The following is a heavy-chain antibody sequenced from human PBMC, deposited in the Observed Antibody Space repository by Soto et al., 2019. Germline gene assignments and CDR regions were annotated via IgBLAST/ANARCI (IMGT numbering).Heavy chain of an antibody. CDR2: IRRKANSYTT. J-gene: IGHJ6*01. CDR3: AMLGGWSGGSSGMDV. V-gene: IGHV3-72*01. CDR1: GLIFSDYH. Sequence: EVQLVESGGGLVQPGGSLRLSCAASGLIFSDYHMDWVRQAPGKGLEWVGRIRRKANSYTTEYAASVKGRLTISRDDSKNSQYLQMNSLKSEDTAVYYCAMLGGWSGGSSGMDVWGQGTTVTVSS. D-gene: IGHD6-19*01.